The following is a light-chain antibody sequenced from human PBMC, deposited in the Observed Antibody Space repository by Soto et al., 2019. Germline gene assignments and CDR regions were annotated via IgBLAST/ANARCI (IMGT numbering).Light chain of an antibody. CDR3: NSYRSSITPVV. Sequence: QSVLTQPASVSGSPGQSITISCTGTNSDVGGYNYVSWYQQHPGKAPKLMIYGVSNRPSGVSGRFSGSKSGNTASLTISGLQAEDEADYYCNSYRSSITPVVFGGGTQLTVL. V-gene: IGLV2-14*01. J-gene: IGLJ2*01. CDR1: NSDVGGYNY. CDR2: GVS.